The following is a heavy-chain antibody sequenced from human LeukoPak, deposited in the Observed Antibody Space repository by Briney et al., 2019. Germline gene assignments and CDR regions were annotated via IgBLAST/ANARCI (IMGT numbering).Heavy chain of an antibody. CDR3: AKAGTGTTYGCFDY. CDR1: GFTFSSYA. J-gene: IGHJ4*02. D-gene: IGHD1-1*01. CDR2: ISGSGGST. V-gene: IGHV3-23*01. Sequence: TGGSLRLSCAASGFTFSSYAMSWVRQAPGKGLEWVSAISGSGGSTYYADSVKGRFTISRDNSKNTLYLQMNSLRAEDTAVYYCAKAGTGTTYGCFDYWGQGTLVTVSS.